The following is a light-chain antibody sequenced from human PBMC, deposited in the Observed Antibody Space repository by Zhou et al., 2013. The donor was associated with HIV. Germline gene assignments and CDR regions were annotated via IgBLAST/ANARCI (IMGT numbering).Light chain of an antibody. CDR1: QNIGLY. V-gene: IGKV1-39*01. Sequence: IHLTQSPSSLSASVGDRVTITCRASQNIGLYLNWYQQKPGKAPKLLIYGASTLQPGVPSRFSGSGFGTDFTLTITSLQPEDFAVYSCQQNYRSSVTFGQGTRLEIK. J-gene: IGKJ5*01. CDR3: QQNYRSSVT. CDR2: GAS.